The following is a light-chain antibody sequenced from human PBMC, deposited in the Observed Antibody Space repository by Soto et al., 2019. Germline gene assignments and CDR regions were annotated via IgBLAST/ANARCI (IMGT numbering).Light chain of an antibody. CDR2: DSS. Sequence: EIVMTQSPATLSVSPGERATLSCRASQSVSSNLAWYQQKPGQAPRLLIYDSSTRATGIPARFSGSGSGTEFTLTISSLQSEDFAIYYCQQYNNWPATLGQGTKVDIK. CDR1: QSVSSN. V-gene: IGKV3-15*01. J-gene: IGKJ1*01. CDR3: QQYNNWPAT.